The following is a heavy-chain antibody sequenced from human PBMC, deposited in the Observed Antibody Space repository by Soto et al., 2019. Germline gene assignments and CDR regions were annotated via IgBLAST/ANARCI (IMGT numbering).Heavy chain of an antibody. V-gene: IGHV3-49*03. J-gene: IGHJ6*02. CDR1: GFTFGDYA. D-gene: IGHD3-10*01. CDR2: IRSKPYDGTT. Sequence: GGSLRLSCTASGFTFGDYAMSWFRQAPGKGLEWIGFIRSKPYDGTTEYAASAKGRFTISRDDSKSIAYLQMNSLKTEDTAAYYCAKDLFSMVRGASYYSYGMDVWGQGTTVTVSS. CDR3: AKDLFSMVRGASYYSYGMDV.